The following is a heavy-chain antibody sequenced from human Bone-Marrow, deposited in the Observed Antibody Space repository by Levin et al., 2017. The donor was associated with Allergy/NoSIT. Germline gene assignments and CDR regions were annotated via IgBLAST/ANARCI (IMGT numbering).Heavy chain of an antibody. CDR2: IYYGGGT. CDR3: ASVLYSSYYGGLDV. D-gene: IGHD3-22*01. J-gene: IGHJ6*02. Sequence: SETLSLTCSVSGASISSYYCTWIRQPPGKGLEWIGNIYYGGGTNYNPSLESRVTMSVDTSKNQSSLKLTSVTAADTAVYYCASVLYSSYYGGLDVWGQGTTVTVSS. V-gene: IGHV4-59*01. CDR1: GASISSYY.